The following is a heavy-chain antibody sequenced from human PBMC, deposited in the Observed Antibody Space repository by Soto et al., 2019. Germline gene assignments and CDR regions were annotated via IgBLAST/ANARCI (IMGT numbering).Heavy chain of an antibody. Sequence: QVQLVQSGAELKKPGSSVKVSCMSSGGALSSDSFSWVRQAPGQGIVWMGRIIPVLGRANYAQKVQGRPTISADRSTTTGYMELSSVTSEDTAVYYCARVMDFYFDDWGQGTMVTVSS. CDR3: ARVMDFYFDD. CDR2: IIPVLGRA. CDR1: GGALSSDS. J-gene: IGHJ4*02. V-gene: IGHV1-69*08.